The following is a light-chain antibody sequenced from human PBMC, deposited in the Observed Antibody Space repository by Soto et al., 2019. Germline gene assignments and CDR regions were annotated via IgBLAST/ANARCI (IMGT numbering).Light chain of an antibody. V-gene: IGKV3-11*01. CDR1: QSVDSF. J-gene: IGKJ2*01. Sequence: EIVLTQSPASLSLSPGERATLSCRASQSVDSFLAWYQQKPGRTPRLLIYDTSNRATGIPARCSGSGSGTDFTLTISRLEPEDFAVYYCQVRTDWPPFKYTFGQGTKLEVK. CDR3: QVRTDWPPFKYT. CDR2: DTS.